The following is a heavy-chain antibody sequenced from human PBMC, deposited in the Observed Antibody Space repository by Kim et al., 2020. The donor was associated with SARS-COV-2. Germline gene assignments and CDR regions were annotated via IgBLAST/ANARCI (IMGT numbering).Heavy chain of an antibody. CDR1: GFTFSSYW. Sequence: GGSLRLSCAASGFTFSSYWMHWVRQAPGKGLVWVSRINSDGSSTSYADSVKGRFTISRDNAKNTLYLQMNSLRAEDTAVYYCARVGPMVRGVIHGMDVWGQGTTVTVSS. CDR2: INSDGSST. J-gene: IGHJ6*02. V-gene: IGHV3-74*01. CDR3: ARVGPMVRGVIHGMDV. D-gene: IGHD3-10*01.